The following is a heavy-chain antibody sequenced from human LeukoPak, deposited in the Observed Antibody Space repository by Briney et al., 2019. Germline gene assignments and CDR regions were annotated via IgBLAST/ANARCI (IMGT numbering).Heavy chain of an antibody. D-gene: IGHD3/OR15-3a*01. CDR1: GYTFTSYY. CDR3: ARGGLPARSWFDP. Sequence: SVNVSCKASGYTFTSYYMNWVRPAPGQGLEWMGIINPSSGRTTYAQKFQGRVTMTRDTSTSTVYMELTSLRSEDTAVFYCARGGLPARSWFDPWGQATMATVSS. CDR2: INPSSGRT. V-gene: IGHV1-46*01. J-gene: IGHJ5*02.